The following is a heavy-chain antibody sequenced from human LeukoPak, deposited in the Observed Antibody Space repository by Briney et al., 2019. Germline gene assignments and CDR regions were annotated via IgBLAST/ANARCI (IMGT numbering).Heavy chain of an antibody. CDR2: IYYSGST. Sequence: PSETLSLTCTVSGCSISSGGYYWSWIRQHPGKGLEWVGYIYYSGSTYYNPSLKSRVTISVDTSKNQFSLKLSSVTAADTAVYYCAREVYDFWSGYYRVHYYYYMDVWGKGTTVTVSS. CDR3: AREVYDFWSGYYRVHYYYYMDV. J-gene: IGHJ6*03. V-gene: IGHV4-31*03. D-gene: IGHD3-3*01. CDR1: GCSISSGGYY.